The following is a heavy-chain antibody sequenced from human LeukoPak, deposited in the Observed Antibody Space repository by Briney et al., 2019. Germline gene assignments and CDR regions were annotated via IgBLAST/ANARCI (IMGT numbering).Heavy chain of an antibody. CDR1: GGSFSGYY. D-gene: IGHD4-17*01. J-gene: IGHJ4*02. CDR2: INHSGST. Sequence: SETLSLTCAVYGGSFSGYYWSWIRQPPGKGLEWIGEINHSGSTNYNPSLKSRVTISVDTSKNHFSLKLSSVTSADTAVYYCARRPMTTVTAFDYWGQGTLVTVSS. CDR3: ARRPMTTVTAFDY. V-gene: IGHV4-34*01.